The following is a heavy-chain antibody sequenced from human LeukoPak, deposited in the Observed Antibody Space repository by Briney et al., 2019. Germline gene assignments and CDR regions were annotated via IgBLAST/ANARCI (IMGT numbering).Heavy chain of an antibody. Sequence: GGSLRLSCAASGFTFSDYYMSWIRQAPGKGLEWVSYISSSGSTIYYADSVKGRFTMSRDNAKNSLYLQMNSLRAEDTAAYYCARVTSPYVFDIWGQGTMVTVSS. CDR1: GFTFSDYY. CDR2: ISSSGSTI. V-gene: IGHV3-11*04. J-gene: IGHJ3*02. D-gene: IGHD3-3*01. CDR3: ARVTSPYVFDI.